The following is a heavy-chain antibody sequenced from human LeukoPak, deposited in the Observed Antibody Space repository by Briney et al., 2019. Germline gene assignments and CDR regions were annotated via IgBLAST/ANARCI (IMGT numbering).Heavy chain of an antibody. J-gene: IGHJ3*02. CDR1: GFTFSSYA. CDR3: AKGTVSLDDAFDI. D-gene: IGHD1-1*01. V-gene: IGHV3-23*01. CDR2: ITGSGGST. Sequence: QSGGSLRLSCAASGFTFSSYAMSWVRQAPGKGLEWVSSITGSGGSTYYADSVKGRFTISRDNSKNTLYLQMNSLRAEDMAVYYCAKGTVSLDDAFDIWGQGTMVTVSS.